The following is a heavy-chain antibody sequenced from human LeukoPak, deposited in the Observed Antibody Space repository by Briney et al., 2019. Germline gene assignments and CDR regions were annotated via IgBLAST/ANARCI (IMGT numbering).Heavy chain of an antibody. Sequence: SETLSLTCTVSGGSISSYYWSWIRQPPGKGLEWIGYIYYSGSTNYNPSLKSRVTISVDRSKNQFSLKLSSVTAADTAVYYCARGAQRVLRYFDWLPFAPFDYWGQGTLVTVSS. CDR3: ARGAQRVLRYFDWLPFAPFDY. D-gene: IGHD3-9*01. CDR1: GGSISSYY. J-gene: IGHJ4*02. V-gene: IGHV4-59*01. CDR2: IYYSGST.